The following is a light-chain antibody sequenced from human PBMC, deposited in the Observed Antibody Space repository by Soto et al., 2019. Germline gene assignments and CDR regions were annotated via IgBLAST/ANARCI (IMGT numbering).Light chain of an antibody. CDR2: DAS. CDR3: QQYMSYS. V-gene: IGKV1-5*01. Sequence: DIQMTQSPSSVSASVGDRVTITCRASQSINSWLAWYQQKPGKAPKLLIYDASSLESGVPSRFSGSGSGTEFTLTISSLQPDDFATYYCQQYMSYSFGQGTKVDIK. J-gene: IGKJ1*01. CDR1: QSINSW.